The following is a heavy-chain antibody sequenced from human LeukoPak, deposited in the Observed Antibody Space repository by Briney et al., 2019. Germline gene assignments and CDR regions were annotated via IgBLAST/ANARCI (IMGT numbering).Heavy chain of an antibody. J-gene: IGHJ4*02. CDR1: GFTFSGHF. CDR3: IKDRIGTWSFDH. Sequence: GGSLRLSCSASGFTFSGHFMHWDRQAPGKGLEYVSSISINGDKTYYAESVKGRFTISRDYSKNTLYLQLSSLRVEDTAVYYCIKDRIGTWSFDHWGQGTLLTVSS. V-gene: IGHV3-64D*06. CDR2: ISINGDKT. D-gene: IGHD1-26*01.